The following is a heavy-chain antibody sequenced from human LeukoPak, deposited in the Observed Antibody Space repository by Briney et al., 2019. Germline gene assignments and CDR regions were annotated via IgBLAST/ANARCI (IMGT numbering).Heavy chain of an antibody. CDR2: IYHSGST. Sequence: SETLSLTCTVSGYSISSGYYWGWIRQPPGKGLEWIGSIYHSGSTYYNPSLKSRVTISVDTSKNQFSLKLSSVTAADTAVYYCAREHIVVVVAAKGWFDPWGQGTLVTVSS. V-gene: IGHV4-38-2*02. D-gene: IGHD2-15*01. J-gene: IGHJ5*02. CDR1: GYSISSGYY. CDR3: AREHIVVVVAAKGWFDP.